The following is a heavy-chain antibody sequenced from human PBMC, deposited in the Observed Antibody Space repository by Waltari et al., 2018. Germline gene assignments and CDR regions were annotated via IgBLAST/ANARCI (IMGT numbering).Heavy chain of an antibody. V-gene: IGHV3-53*01. CDR1: GFTVSSHY. CDR3: AREFRGTAAAGYFDY. D-gene: IGHD6-13*01. J-gene: IGHJ4*02. Sequence: EVQLVESGGGLIQPGGSLRLSCAASGFTVSSHYMSSVRQAPGKGLEWVSVIYSGGSTYYADSVKGRFTISRDNSKNTLYLQMNSLRAEDTAVYYCAREFRGTAAAGYFDYWGQGTLVTVSS. CDR2: IYSGGST.